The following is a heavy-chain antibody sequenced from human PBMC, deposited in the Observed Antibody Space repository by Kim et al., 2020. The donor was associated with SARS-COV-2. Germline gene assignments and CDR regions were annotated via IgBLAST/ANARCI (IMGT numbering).Heavy chain of an antibody. V-gene: IGHV5-10-1*01. J-gene: IGHJ6*02. CDR2: IDPSDSYT. CDR1: GYSFTSYW. D-gene: IGHD6-13*01. Sequence: GASLKISCKGSGYSFTSYWISWVRQMPGKGLEWMGRIDPSDSYTNYSPSFQGHVTISADKSISTAYLQWSSLKASDTAMYYCASQGGIASYYGMDVWGQGTTVTVSS. CDR3: ASQGGIASYYGMDV.